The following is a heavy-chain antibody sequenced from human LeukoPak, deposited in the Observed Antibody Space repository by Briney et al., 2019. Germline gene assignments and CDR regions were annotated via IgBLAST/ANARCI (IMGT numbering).Heavy chain of an antibody. V-gene: IGHV1-46*01. Sequence: GASVNVSCKASGYTFSRYYMHWVRHAPGQGLEWMGIISPSGGSTTYAQKFQGRVTMTRDTSTSTVYMELSSLRSDDTAVYYCARVTCPGGDCYYYYGLDVWGQGTTVTVSS. CDR2: ISPSGGST. CDR3: ARVTCPGGDCYYYYGLDV. CDR1: GYTFSRYY. J-gene: IGHJ6*02. D-gene: IGHD2-21*02.